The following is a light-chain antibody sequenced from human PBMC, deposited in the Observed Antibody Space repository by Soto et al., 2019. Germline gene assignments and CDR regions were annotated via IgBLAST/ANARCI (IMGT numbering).Light chain of an antibody. J-gene: IGLJ1*01. CDR2: GNS. V-gene: IGLV1-44*01. Sequence: QSVLTQPPSASGTPGQRVTISCSGSSSNIGSNTVNWYQHLPGTAPKLLISGNSQRPSGVPDRFSGSKSGTSASLVISRLQSEDEADYYCAAWDDSLTGSYVFGTGTKLTVL. CDR3: AAWDDSLTGSYV. CDR1: SSNIGSNT.